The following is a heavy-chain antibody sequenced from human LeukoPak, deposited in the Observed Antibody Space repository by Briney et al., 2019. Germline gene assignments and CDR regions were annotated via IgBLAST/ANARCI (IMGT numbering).Heavy chain of an antibody. CDR2: INSDGSWT. D-gene: IGHD1-26*01. J-gene: IGHJ4*02. V-gene: IGHV3-74*01. Sequence: PGGSLRLSCAASGNYWMHWVRQAPGKGLVWVSHINSDGSWTSYADSVKGRFTISRDDSRNTLYLQMNSLRGDDTAVYYCAKDVGKWESLHFSDYWGQGTLVTVSS. CDR1: GNYW. CDR3: AKDVGKWESLHFSDY.